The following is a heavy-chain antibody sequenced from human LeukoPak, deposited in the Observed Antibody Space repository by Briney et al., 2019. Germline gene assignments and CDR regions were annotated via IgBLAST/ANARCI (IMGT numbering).Heavy chain of an antibody. Sequence: PGGSLRLSCAASGFTFSRYAMSWVRQAPGKGLEWVSVISGSGVSTDYADSVKGRFTISRDNSKNTLYLQMNSLRAEDTAVYYCADLVRRDGSADHWGRGTLVTVSS. CDR2: ISGSGVST. V-gene: IGHV3-23*01. CDR3: ADLVRRDGSADH. CDR1: GFTFSRYA. D-gene: IGHD3-10*01. J-gene: IGHJ4*02.